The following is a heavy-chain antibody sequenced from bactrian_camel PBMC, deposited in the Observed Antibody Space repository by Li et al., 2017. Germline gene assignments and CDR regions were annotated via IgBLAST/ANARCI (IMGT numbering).Heavy chain of an antibody. J-gene: IGHJ6*01. CDR3: AAFSGGSIGQKCSDFGY. CDR2: IDSDGST. D-gene: IGHD6*01. CDR1: GYTYSNYA. V-gene: IGHV3S9*01. Sequence: VQLVESGGDSVQAGGSLRLSCEASGYTYSNYAMAWFRQVPGKEREGVASIDSDGSTFYADYVEGRFTISKDNAKHTLYLQMNNLKVEDTAMYYCAAFSGGSIGQKCSDFGYWGQGTQVTVS.